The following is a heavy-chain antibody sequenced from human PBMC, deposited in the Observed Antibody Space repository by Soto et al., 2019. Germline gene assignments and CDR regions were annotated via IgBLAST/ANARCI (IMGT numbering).Heavy chain of an antibody. CDR2: IQTKTGGGTG. CDR1: GLSFSDVK. Sequence: EVQLVASGGVLVKPGESLRLSCAGSGLSFSDVKMTWVRQLPGKGLEWVGRIQTKTGGGTGDYPAAVRGRFTISRDDSKNTLSLQLNSLKTEDAAVYYCATDYGWAFQIWGQGTTVTVSS. CDR3: ATDYGWAFQI. V-gene: IGHV3-15*01. J-gene: IGHJ6*02. D-gene: IGHD4-17*01.